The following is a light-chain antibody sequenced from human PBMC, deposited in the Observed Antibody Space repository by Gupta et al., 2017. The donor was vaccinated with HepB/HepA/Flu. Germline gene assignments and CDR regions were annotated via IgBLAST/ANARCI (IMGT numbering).Light chain of an antibody. CDR2: DAS. Sequence: ETVMMQSPATLSVSPGERATLSCRASQSVTTNLAWYQQKPGQAPRLLIYDASTRATGIPTRFSGNGSGTDFTLTISSRQSEDFAVYYCQQYNDWPPLTFGGGTMVDI. V-gene: IGKV3-15*01. J-gene: IGKJ4*01. CDR1: QSVTTN. CDR3: QQYNDWPPLT.